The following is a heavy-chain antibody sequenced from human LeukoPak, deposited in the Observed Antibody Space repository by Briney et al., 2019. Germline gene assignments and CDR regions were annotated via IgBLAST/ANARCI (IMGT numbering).Heavy chain of an antibody. Sequence: GGSLRLSCAASGLTFSIYGMHWVRQAPGKGLEWVAVIWYDGSNKYYADSVKGRFTISRDNSKNTLYLQMNSLRAEDTAVYYCARDLGSGSYSVFDYWGQGTLVTVSS. CDR1: GLTFSIYG. J-gene: IGHJ4*02. CDR2: IWYDGSNK. V-gene: IGHV3-33*01. CDR3: ARDLGSGSYSVFDY. D-gene: IGHD1-26*01.